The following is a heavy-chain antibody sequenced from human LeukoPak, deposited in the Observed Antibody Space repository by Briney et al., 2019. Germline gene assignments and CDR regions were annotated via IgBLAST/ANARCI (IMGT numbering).Heavy chain of an antibody. CDR2: IYSGGRT. CDR3: ARDLDYGSGSFDP. J-gene: IGHJ5*02. Sequence: AGGSLRLSCAASGFTVSSNYMNWVRQAPGKGLEWVSVIYSGGRTYYTDSVKGRFTISRDNSKNALYLQMNSLRAGDTAVYYCARDLDYGSGSFDPWGQGTLVTVSS. CDR1: GFTVSSNY. V-gene: IGHV3-53*01. D-gene: IGHD3-10*01.